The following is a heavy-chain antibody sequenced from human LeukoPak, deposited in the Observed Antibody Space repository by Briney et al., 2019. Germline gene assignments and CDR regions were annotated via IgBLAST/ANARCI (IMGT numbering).Heavy chain of an antibody. V-gene: IGHV1-69*04. CDR3: ASGYDSSGFPLDY. CDR1: GGTFSSYA. CDR2: IIPILGIA. D-gene: IGHD3-22*01. J-gene: IGHJ4*02. Sequence: GASVKVSCKASGGTFSSYAISWVRQAPGQGLEWMGRIIPILGIANYAQKFQGRVTITADKSTSTAYMELSSLRSEDTAVYYCASGYDSSGFPLDYWGQGTLVTVSS.